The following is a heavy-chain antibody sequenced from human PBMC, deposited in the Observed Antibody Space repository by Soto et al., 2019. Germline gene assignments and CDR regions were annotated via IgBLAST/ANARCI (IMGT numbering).Heavy chain of an antibody. Sequence: EVQLVESGGGLVKPGGSLRLSCAASGFTFSSYSMNWVRQAPGKGLEWVSSISSSSSYIYYADSVKGRFTISRDNAKKSLYLQMNSLTAEYTAVYYCASGDGDYVVYYFDSWGQGTLVTVSS. J-gene: IGHJ4*02. CDR2: ISSSSSYI. D-gene: IGHD4-17*01. CDR3: ASGDGDYVVYYFDS. CDR1: GFTFSSYS. V-gene: IGHV3-21*01.